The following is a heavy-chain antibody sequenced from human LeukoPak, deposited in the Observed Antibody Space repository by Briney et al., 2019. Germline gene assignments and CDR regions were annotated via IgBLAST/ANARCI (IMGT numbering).Heavy chain of an antibody. CDR2: IYTSGST. CDR1: GGSISSGSYY. V-gene: IGHV4-61*02. Sequence: SQTLSLTCTVSGGSISSGSYYWSWIRQPAGKGLEWIGRIYTSGSTNYNPSLKSRVTISVDTSKNQFSLKLSSVTAADTAVYYCARDRYCSGGSCYSVNNWFDPWGQGTLVTVSS. J-gene: IGHJ5*02. CDR3: ARDRYCSGGSCYSVNNWFDP. D-gene: IGHD2-15*01.